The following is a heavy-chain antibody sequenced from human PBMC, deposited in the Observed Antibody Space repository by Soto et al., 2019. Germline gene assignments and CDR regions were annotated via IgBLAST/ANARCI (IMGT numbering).Heavy chain of an antibody. CDR1: GFSLSTSGVG. CDR3: AHRSTYYGSGPIEGRKINWFDP. Sequence: QITLKESGPTLVKPTQTLTLTCTFSGFSLSTSGVGVGWIRQPPGKALEWLALIYWDDDKRYSPSLKSRLTITKDTSKNQVVLTMTNMDPVDTATYYCAHRSTYYGSGPIEGRKINWFDPWGQGTLVTVSS. J-gene: IGHJ5*02. CDR2: IYWDDDK. D-gene: IGHD3-10*01. V-gene: IGHV2-5*02.